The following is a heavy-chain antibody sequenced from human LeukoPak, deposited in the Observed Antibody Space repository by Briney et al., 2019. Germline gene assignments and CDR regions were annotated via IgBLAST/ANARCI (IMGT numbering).Heavy chain of an antibody. CDR1: GGSFSYYF. CDR3: ARGRYSSGWFIIRFDY. J-gene: IGHJ4*02. Sequence: SETLSLTCAVDGGSFSYYFWSWIRQPPGKGLEWIGESNHSGSTNYNPSLKSRVIMSVDTSKNQFSLKLSSVTAADTAVYYCARGRYSSGWFIIRFDYWGQGTLVTVSS. V-gene: IGHV4-34*01. CDR2: SNHSGST. D-gene: IGHD6-19*01.